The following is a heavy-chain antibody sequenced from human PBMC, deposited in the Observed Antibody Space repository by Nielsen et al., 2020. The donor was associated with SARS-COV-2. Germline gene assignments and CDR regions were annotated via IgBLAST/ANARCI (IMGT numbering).Heavy chain of an antibody. CDR3: ARDGEVGATTGVDY. D-gene: IGHD1-26*01. Sequence: SLKISCAASGFTFDDYAMHWVRQAPGKGLEWVSGISWNSGSIGYADSVKGRFTISRDNAKNSLYLQMNSLRAEDTAVYYCARDGEVGATTGVDYWGQGTLVTVSS. CDR1: GFTFDDYA. CDR2: ISWNSGSI. J-gene: IGHJ4*02. V-gene: IGHV3-9*01.